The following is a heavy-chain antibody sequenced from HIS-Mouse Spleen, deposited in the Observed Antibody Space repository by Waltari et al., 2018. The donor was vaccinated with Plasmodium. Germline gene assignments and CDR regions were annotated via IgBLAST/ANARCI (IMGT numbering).Heavy chain of an antibody. D-gene: IGHD1-26*01. CDR3: ARGGIVGATIDY. CDR2: INHSGST. V-gene: IGHV4-34*01. J-gene: IGHJ4*02. Sequence: QVQLQQCGAGLLKPSEPLSLTCAVYGGSFSGYYWSWIRQPPGKGLEWIGEINHSGSTNYNPSLKSRVTISVDTSKNQFSLKLSSVTAADTAVYYCARGGIVGATIDYWGQGTLVTVSS. CDR1: GGSFSGYY.